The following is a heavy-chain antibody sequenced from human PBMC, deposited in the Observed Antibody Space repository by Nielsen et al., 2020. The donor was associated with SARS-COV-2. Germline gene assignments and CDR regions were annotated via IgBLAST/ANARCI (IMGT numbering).Heavy chain of an antibody. V-gene: IGHV3-21*01. Sequence: GESLKISCAASGFTFSSYGMNWVRQAPGKGLEWVSSISSSSSYIYYADSVKGRFTISRDNAKNSLYLQMNSLRAEDTAVYYCARDRDSSSPVWFDPWGQGTLVTVSS. CDR3: ARDRDSSSPVWFDP. J-gene: IGHJ5*02. CDR2: ISSSSSYI. CDR1: GFTFSSYG. D-gene: IGHD6-13*01.